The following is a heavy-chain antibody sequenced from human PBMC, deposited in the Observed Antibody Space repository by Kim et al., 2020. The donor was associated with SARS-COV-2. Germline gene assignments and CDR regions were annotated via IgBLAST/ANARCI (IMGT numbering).Heavy chain of an antibody. Sequence: GGSLRLSCAASGFTFSSYAMSWVRQAPGKGLEWVSAISGSGGSTYYADSVKGRFTISRDNSKNTLYLQMNSLRAEDTAVYYCASQSPIVVVLAATRGPFDYWGQGTVVTVSS. V-gene: IGHV3-23*01. CDR1: GFTFSSYA. J-gene: IGHJ4*02. CDR2: ISGSGGST. CDR3: ASQSPIVVVLAATRGPFDY. D-gene: IGHD2-15*01.